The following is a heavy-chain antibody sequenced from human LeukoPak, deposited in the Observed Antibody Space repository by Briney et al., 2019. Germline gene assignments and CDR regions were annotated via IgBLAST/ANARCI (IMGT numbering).Heavy chain of an antibody. J-gene: IGHJ5*02. D-gene: IGHD3-16*01. CDR2: IYYSGST. Sequence: ASETLSLTCTVSGGSISSSSYYWGWIRQPPGKGLEWIGSIYYSGSTYYNPSLKSRVTISVDTSKNQFSLKLSSVTAADTAVYYRARRVGGYGLYDWFDPWGQGTLVTVSS. CDR3: ARRVGGYGLYDWFDP. V-gene: IGHV4-39*01. CDR1: GGSISSSSYY.